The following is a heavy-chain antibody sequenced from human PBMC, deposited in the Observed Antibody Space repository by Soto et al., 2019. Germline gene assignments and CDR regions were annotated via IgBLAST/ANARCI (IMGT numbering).Heavy chain of an antibody. J-gene: IGHJ6*02. D-gene: IGHD1-26*01. CDR1: GFTFSSYA. V-gene: IGHV3-30-3*01. Sequence: GGSLRLSCAAPGFTFSSYAMHWVRQAPGKGLEWVAVISYDGSNKYYADSVKGRFTISRDNSKNTLYLQMNSLRAEDTAVYYCARGSSGSYYYYYYGMDVWGQGTTVTVSS. CDR3: ARGSSGSYYYYYYGMDV. CDR2: ISYDGSNK.